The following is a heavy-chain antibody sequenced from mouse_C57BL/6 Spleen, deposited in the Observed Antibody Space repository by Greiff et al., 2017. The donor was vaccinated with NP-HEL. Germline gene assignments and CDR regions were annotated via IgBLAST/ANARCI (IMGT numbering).Heavy chain of an antibody. D-gene: IGHD2-4*01. Sequence: EVQGVESGGDLVKPGGSLKLSCAASGFTFSSYGMSWVRPTSDKRLGWVATISSGGRYPSYPDSVKGRFTISRDNTKNTLYLQMSSLKSEDTARYYCARQYDYLYYFDYWGQGTTLTVSS. CDR2: ISSGGRYP. CDR3: ARQYDYLYYFDY. V-gene: IGHV5-6*01. J-gene: IGHJ2*01. CDR1: GFTFSSYG.